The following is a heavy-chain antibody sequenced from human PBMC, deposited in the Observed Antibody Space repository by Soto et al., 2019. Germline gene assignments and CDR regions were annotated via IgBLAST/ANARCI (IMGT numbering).Heavy chain of an antibody. CDR2: ISYDGSNK. CDR1: GFTFSSYA. CDR3: ARGGIAGHDGYYYYGMDV. D-gene: IGHD6-13*01. V-gene: IGHV3-30-3*01. Sequence: QVQLVESGGGVVQPGRSLRLSCAASGFTFSSYAMHWVRQAPGKGLEWVAVISYDGSNKYYADSVKGRFTISRDNSKNTLYLQMNSLRAEDTAVYYCARGGIAGHDGYYYYGMDVWGQGTTVTVSS. J-gene: IGHJ6*02.